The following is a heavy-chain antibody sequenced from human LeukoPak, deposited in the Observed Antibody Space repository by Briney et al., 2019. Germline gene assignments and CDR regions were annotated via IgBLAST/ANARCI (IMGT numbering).Heavy chain of an antibody. V-gene: IGHV3-23*01. CDR1: GFTFHSFA. CDR2: ISAGGGSS. J-gene: IGHJ6*03. D-gene: IGHD2-15*01. CDR3: ARDRCSGGSCYPEYYYYYMDV. Sequence: GGSLRLSCAASGFTFHSFAMSWVRQAPGKGLEWVSPISAGGGSSYYVDSVKGRFTISRDNSKNTLYLQMNSLRAEDTAVYYCARDRCSGGSCYPEYYYYYMDVWGKGTTVTVSS.